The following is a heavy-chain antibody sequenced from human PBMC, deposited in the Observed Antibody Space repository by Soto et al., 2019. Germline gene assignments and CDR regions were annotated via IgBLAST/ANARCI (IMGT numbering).Heavy chain of an antibody. J-gene: IGHJ6*02. D-gene: IGHD1-7*01. CDR1: GFTFDDYG. CDR2: INWNGGST. CDR3: ARGLLEAYNWNYEFLSLGMDV. Sequence: GGSLRLSCAASGFTFDDYGMSWVRQAPGKGLEWVSGINWNGGSTGYADSVKGRFTISRDNAKNSLYLQMNSLRAEDTALYYCARGLLEAYNWNYEFLSLGMDVWGQGTTVTVSS. V-gene: IGHV3-20*04.